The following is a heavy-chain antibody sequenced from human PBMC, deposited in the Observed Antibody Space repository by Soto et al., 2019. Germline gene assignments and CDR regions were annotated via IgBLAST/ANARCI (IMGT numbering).Heavy chain of an antibody. Sequence: SETLSLTCTVSGDSITNNNYHWGWTRQPPGKGLEWIGTVYSNGNTYYNPSLKSRLAISVDTSKNQFSLSLISVTAADTAVYLCASRTKGRPGVSWGQGTLVPV. CDR3: ASRTKGRPGVS. J-gene: IGHJ5*02. CDR2: VYSNGNT. D-gene: IGHD2-8*01. V-gene: IGHV4-39*01. CDR1: GDSITNNNYH.